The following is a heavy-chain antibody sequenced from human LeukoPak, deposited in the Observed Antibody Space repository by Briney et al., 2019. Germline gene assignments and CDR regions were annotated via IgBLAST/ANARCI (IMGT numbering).Heavy chain of an antibody. CDR1: GYTFTGHY. CDR3: ARVLYCSGGSCYSGDYYGMDV. D-gene: IGHD2-15*01. CDR2: INPNSGGT. J-gene: IGHJ6*02. Sequence: ASVKVSCKASGYTFTGHYIHWVRQAPGQGLEWMGWINPNSGGTNYAQKFQGRVTMTRDTSISTAYMELSRLRSDDTAVYYCARVLYCSGGSCYSGDYYGMDVWGQGTTVTVSS. V-gene: IGHV1-2*02.